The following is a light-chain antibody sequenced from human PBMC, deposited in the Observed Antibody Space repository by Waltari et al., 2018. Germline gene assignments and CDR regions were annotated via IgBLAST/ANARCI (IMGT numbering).Light chain of an antibody. CDR2: EVT. CDR1: SSDVGSYNY. V-gene: IGLV2-8*01. J-gene: IGLJ2*01. CDR3: TSYAGSNNPPVV. Sequence: QSALTQPPSASGSPGQSVTISCTGTSSDVGSYNYVSWYQHHPGKAPKLMISEVTKRPSVLPDRFSGSTSGNTASLAVFGLQAEDEADYYCTSYAGSNNPPVVFGGGTKLTVL.